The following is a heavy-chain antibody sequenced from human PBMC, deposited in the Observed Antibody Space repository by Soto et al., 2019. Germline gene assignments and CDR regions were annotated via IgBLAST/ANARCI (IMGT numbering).Heavy chain of an antibody. CDR3: ASGGTYYYDSSGYYAWLSFDY. CDR1: GFTFSSDA. Sequence: PAGSLRLSYAAPGFTFSSDAMSWVREARGKGLEWVSGISGSGGSTYYADSVKGRFTISRDNSKNTLYLQMNSLRAEDTAVYYCASGGTYYYDSSGYYAWLSFDYWGQATQVTVSS. V-gene: IGHV3-23*01. CDR2: ISGSGGST. D-gene: IGHD3-22*01. J-gene: IGHJ4*02.